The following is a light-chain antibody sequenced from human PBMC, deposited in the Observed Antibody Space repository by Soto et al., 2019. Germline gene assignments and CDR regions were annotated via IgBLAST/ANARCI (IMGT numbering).Light chain of an antibody. CDR1: QSVSTN. V-gene: IGKV3-15*01. J-gene: IGKJ5*01. CDR3: QQHNQWPIT. CDR2: GAS. Sequence: IVMGQSPATLSVSLGERATPSSRTSQSVSTNVAWYKHQPGQATRLLIYGASTRATGIAARCSGSGSGTEFTLNINSLQSEDSAVYYCQQHNQWPITFGQGTRLEIK.